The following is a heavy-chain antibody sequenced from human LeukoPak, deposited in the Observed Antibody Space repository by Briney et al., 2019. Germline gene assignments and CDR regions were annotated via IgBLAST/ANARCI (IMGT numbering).Heavy chain of an antibody. Sequence: ASVKVSCKASGGTFSSYTISWVRQAPGEGLEWMGWISAYNGNTNYAQKLQGRVTMTTDTSTSTAYMELRSLRSDDTAVYYCAIITADAFDIWGQGTMVTVSS. V-gene: IGHV1-18*01. CDR1: GGTFSSYT. CDR2: ISAYNGNT. J-gene: IGHJ3*02. CDR3: AIITADAFDI.